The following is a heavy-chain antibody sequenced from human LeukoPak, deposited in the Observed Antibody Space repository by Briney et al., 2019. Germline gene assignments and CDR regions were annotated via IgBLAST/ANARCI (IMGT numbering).Heavy chain of an antibody. Sequence: GGSLRLSCAASGFTFSSYSMNWVRRAPGKGLEWVSSISTSSSYIYYADSVKGRFTISRDNAKNSVYLEMNSLRAEDTAVYYCARAVPGFDYWGQGILVTVSS. CDR3: ARAVPGFDY. CDR1: GFTFSSYS. J-gene: IGHJ4*02. CDR2: ISTSSSYI. V-gene: IGHV3-21*06.